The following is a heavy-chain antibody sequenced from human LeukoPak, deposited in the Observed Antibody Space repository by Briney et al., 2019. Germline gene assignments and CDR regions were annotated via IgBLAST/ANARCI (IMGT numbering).Heavy chain of an antibody. CDR3: ARAMTTVDGEYYYYGMDV. Sequence: VASVKVSFKASGGTFSSYAISWVRQAPGQGLEWMGGIIPIFGTANYAQKFQGRVTITADESTSTAYMELSSLRSEDTAVYYCARAMTTVDGEYYYYGMDVWGQGTTVTVSS. J-gene: IGHJ6*02. CDR2: IIPIFGTA. CDR1: GGTFSSYA. D-gene: IGHD4-23*01. V-gene: IGHV1-69*13.